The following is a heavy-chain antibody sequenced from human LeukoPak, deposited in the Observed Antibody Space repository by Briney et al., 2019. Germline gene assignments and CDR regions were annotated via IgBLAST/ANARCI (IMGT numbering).Heavy chain of an antibody. D-gene: IGHD2-15*01. CDR2: ISSSGSTI. Sequence: GGSLRLSCAASGFTFSSYEMNWVRQAPGKGLEWVSYISSSGSTIYYADSVKGRFTISRDNAKNSLYLQMNSLRAEDTAVYYCARTLRRGAFDIWGQGTMVTVSS. CDR3: ARTLRRGAFDI. J-gene: IGHJ3*02. CDR1: GFTFSSYE. V-gene: IGHV3-48*03.